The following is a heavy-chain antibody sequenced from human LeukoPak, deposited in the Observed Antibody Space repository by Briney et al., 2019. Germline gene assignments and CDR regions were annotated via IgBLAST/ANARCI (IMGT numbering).Heavy chain of an antibody. CDR2: IKQDGSEK. CDR3: ASSDAFYYFDY. CDR1: GFTFSSYW. J-gene: IGHJ4*02. V-gene: IGHV3-7*01. Sequence: GGSLRLSCAASGFTFSSYWMSWVRQAPGKGLEWVANIKQDGSEKYYVDSVKGRFTISRDNAKNSLYLQMNSLRAEDTAVYYCASSDAFYYFDYWGQGTLVTVSS. D-gene: IGHD3/OR15-3a*01.